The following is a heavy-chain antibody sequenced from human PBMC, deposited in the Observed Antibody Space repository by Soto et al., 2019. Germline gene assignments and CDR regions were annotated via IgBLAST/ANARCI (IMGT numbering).Heavy chain of an antibody. Sequence: EVQIVETGGRLVQPGGALRLSCDASMFSISAYALFWVRQAPGQCLEWMPETDSSGTTVYYADAVKGRFAISRENNQNVLFLQMDNVSVEDTAVYDCAVFVLYIGSDKSTAFDFWGQGTLVTVSS. V-gene: IGHV3-48*03. J-gene: IGHJ3*01. D-gene: IGHD2-8*01. CDR3: AVFVLYIGSDKSTAFDF. CDR1: MFSISAYA. CDR2: TDSSGTTV.